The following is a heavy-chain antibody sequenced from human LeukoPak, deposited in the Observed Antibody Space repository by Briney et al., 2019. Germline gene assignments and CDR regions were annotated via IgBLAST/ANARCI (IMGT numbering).Heavy chain of an antibody. CDR2: ISNNGGYT. Sequence: GGSLRLSCAASGFTFSSSAMSWVRQAPGKGLEWVSAISNNGGYTYYADSVQGRFTISRDNAKNTLYLQMNSLRAEDTAVYYCAKKSPDSSGNPAYDWGQGTPVTVSS. V-gene: IGHV3-23*01. D-gene: IGHD4-23*01. CDR1: GFTFSSSA. CDR3: AKKSPDSSGNPAYD. J-gene: IGHJ4*02.